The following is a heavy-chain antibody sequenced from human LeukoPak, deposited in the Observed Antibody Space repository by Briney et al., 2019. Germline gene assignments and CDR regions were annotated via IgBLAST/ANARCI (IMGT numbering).Heavy chain of an antibody. Sequence: SETLSLTCAVYGGSFSGYYWSWIRQPPGKGLEWIGEINHSGSTNYNPSLKSRVTISVDTSKNQFSLKLSSVTAADTAVHYCARGTDYSSSDNWFDPWGQGTLVTVSS. J-gene: IGHJ5*02. D-gene: IGHD6-6*01. CDR1: GGSFSGYY. CDR2: INHSGST. CDR3: ARGTDYSSSDNWFDP. V-gene: IGHV4-34*01.